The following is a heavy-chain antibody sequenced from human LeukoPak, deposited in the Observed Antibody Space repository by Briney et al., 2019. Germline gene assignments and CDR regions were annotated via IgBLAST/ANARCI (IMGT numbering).Heavy chain of an antibody. CDR3: ARGIHAYNWFDP. J-gene: IGHJ5*02. CDR2: IYCSVST. CDR1: VGSLSSHY. Sequence: SETLSLTCTVSVGSLSSHYWSCIRHPPEEGLEWIGYIYCSVSTNYNPSLQSRVTISVDTSKNQFSLKLSSVTAADTAVYYCARGIHAYNWFDPWGQGTLVTVSS. V-gene: IGHV4-59*11.